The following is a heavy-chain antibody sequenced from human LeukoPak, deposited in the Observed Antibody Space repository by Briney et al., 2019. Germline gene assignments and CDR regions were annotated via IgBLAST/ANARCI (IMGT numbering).Heavy chain of an antibody. CDR3: VRENWHFGD. CDR2: IYPNSGGT. J-gene: IGHJ4*02. Sequence: ASVKVSCKTSGYTFTAYHIHWVRQAPGQGLGWMGWIYPNSGGTEYAQKFQGRVTMTSDMSLTTAYMELSGLGSDDTAVYYCVRENWHFGDWGQGTLVTVSS. V-gene: IGHV1-2*02. D-gene: IGHD1-1*01. CDR1: GYTFTAYH.